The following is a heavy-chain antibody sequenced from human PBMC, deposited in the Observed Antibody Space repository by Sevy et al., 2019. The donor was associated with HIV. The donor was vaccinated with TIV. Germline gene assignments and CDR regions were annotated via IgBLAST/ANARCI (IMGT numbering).Heavy chain of an antibody. D-gene: IGHD2-15*01. V-gene: IGHV1-2*02. J-gene: IGHJ3*02. CDR2: INANNGGT. CDR1: GYTFTGYY. CDR3: TRQDSSASDI. Sequence: ASVKVSCKSSGYTFTGYYMHWVRQAPGQGLEWMGWINANNGGTNYAQRFQGRVIMTRDTSITTAYMELSRLTSDDTAVYYCTRQDSSASDIWGQGTVVTVSS.